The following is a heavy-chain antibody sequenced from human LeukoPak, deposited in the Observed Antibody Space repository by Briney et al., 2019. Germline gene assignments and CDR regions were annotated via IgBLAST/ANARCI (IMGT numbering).Heavy chain of an antibody. Sequence: PSETLSLTCTVSGGSISSSSYYWGWIRQPPGKGLEWIGSIYYSGSTYYNPSLKSRVTISVDTSKNQFSLKLSSVTAADTAVYYCARGGLYSPFGYWGQGTLVTVSS. CDR2: IYYSGST. J-gene: IGHJ4*02. CDR3: ARGGLYSPFGY. CDR1: GGSISSSSYY. V-gene: IGHV4-39*07. D-gene: IGHD3-16*01.